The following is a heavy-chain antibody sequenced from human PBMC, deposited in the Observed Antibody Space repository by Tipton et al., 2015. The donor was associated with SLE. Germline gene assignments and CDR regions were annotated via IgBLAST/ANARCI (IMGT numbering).Heavy chain of an antibody. D-gene: IGHD6-19*01. J-gene: IGHJ3*02. V-gene: IGHV4-4*07. CDR1: GASISSYY. CDR3: ARRGWVDAFDI. Sequence: TLSLTCIVSGASISSYYWSWIRQPAGKGLEWIGRMYITGNSKYNPSLRSRVTMSVDTSRKQLSLKLTSVTAADTAVYYCARRGWVDAFDIWGQGTMVIVSS. CDR2: MYITGNS.